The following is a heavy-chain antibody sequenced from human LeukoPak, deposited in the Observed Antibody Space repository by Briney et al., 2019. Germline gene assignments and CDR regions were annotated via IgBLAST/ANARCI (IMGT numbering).Heavy chain of an antibody. CDR3: ARDGIRFWYYFDY. J-gene: IGHJ4*02. V-gene: IGHV3-7*01. D-gene: IGHD3-3*01. CDR1: GFTFSSYW. Sequence: GGSLRLSCAASGFTFSSYWMSWVRQAPGKGLEWVANIKQDGSEKYYVDSVKGRFTISRDNAKNSLCLQMNSLRAEDTAVYYCARDGIRFWYYFDYWGQGTLVTVSS. CDR2: IKQDGSEK.